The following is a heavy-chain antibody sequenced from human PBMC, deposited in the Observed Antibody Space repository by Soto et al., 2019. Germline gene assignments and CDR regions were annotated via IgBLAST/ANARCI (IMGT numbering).Heavy chain of an antibody. J-gene: IGHJ5*02. CDR1: GGTFSSYA. CDR3: ARDMIEEYNWNHRWFDP. V-gene: IGHV1-69*13. Sequence: ASVKVSCKASGGTFSSYAISWVRQAPGQGLEWMGGIIPIFGTANYAQKFQGRVTITADESTSTAYMELSSLRSEDTAVYYCARDMIEEYNWNHRWFDPWGQGTLVTVSS. D-gene: IGHD1-20*01. CDR2: IIPIFGTA.